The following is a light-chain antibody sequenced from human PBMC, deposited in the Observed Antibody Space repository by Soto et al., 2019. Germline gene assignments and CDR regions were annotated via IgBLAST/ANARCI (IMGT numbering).Light chain of an antibody. CDR3: QQYNNWPQT. Sequence: EVVMTQSPATLSVSPGERATLSCRASHSVSSSLAWYQQKPGQAPRLLISGASTRAAGIPARFSGSGSGTEFTLTISSLQSEDFAVYYCQQYNNWPQTFGQGTKVDIK. CDR2: GAS. J-gene: IGKJ1*01. V-gene: IGKV3-15*01. CDR1: HSVSSS.